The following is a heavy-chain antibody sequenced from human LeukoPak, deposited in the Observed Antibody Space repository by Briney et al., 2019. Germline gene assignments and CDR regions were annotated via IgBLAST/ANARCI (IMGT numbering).Heavy chain of an antibody. CDR2: ISYDGSNK. CDR1: GFTFSNHA. J-gene: IGHJ4*02. CDR3: ARSDSSGNYYVPSNLGY. Sequence: GGSLRLSCVTSGFTFSNHAMHWVRQGPGKGLEWVAVISYDGSNKYYADSVKGRFTISRDNSKNTLYLQMNSLRAEDTAVYYCARSDSSGNYYVPSNLGYWGQGTLVTVSS. V-gene: IGHV3-30-3*01. D-gene: IGHD3-22*01.